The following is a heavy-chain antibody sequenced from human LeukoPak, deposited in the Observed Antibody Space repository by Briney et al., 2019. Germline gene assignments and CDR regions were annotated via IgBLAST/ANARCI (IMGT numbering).Heavy chain of an antibody. D-gene: IGHD6-19*01. CDR2: INHSGST. CDR3: ARPSPGRRSGWYLRSWYFDL. CDR1: GGSFSGFY. Sequence: PSETLSLTCGVYGGSFSGFYWSWIRQPPGKGLEWIGKINHSGSTSYNPSLKSRVTILIDTSKNQFSLKLSSVTAADTAVYYCARPSPGRRSGWYLRSWYFDLWGRGTLVTVSS. J-gene: IGHJ2*01. V-gene: IGHV4-34*01.